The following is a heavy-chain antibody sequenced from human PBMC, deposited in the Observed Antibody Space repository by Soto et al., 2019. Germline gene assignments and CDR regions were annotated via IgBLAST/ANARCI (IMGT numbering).Heavy chain of an antibody. V-gene: IGHV4-34*01. D-gene: IGHD3-3*01. CDR2: INHSGST. CDR3: ARGPLGVVTYYYYYGMDV. J-gene: IGHJ6*02. CDR1: GGSFSGYY. Sequence: PSETLSLTCAVYGGSFSGYYWSWIRQPPGKGLEWIGEINHSGSTNYNPSLKSRVTISVDTSKNQFSLKLSSVTAADTAVYYCARGPLGVVTYYYYYGMDVWGQGTTVTVSS.